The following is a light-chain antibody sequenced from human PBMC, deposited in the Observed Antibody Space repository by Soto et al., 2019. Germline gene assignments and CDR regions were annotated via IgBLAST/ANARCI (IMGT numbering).Light chain of an antibody. Sequence: QSVLTQPPSASGAPGQRVTISCTGSSSNIGATYHVHCNQQLPGTAPKLLIHGKSHRPSGVPDRFSGSKSGTSASLAITGLQAEDEADYYCASCECSLSGAVFGGGTKLTVL. CDR3: ASCECSLSGAV. CDR1: SSNIGATYH. V-gene: IGLV1-40*01. J-gene: IGLJ2*01. CDR2: GKS.